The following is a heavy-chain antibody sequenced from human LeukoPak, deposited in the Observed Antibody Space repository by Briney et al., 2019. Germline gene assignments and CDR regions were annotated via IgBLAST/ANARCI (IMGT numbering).Heavy chain of an antibody. CDR1: GYSISSGYY. D-gene: IGHD3-16*02. Sequence: SETLSLTCSVSGYSISSGYYWGWIRQAPGKGLEWIGEINHSGSTNYNPSLKSRVTISVDTSKNQFSLKLSSVTAADTAVYYCARVGVIARHAFDIWGQGTMVTVSS. CDR2: INHSGST. J-gene: IGHJ3*02. V-gene: IGHV4-38-2*02. CDR3: ARVGVIARHAFDI.